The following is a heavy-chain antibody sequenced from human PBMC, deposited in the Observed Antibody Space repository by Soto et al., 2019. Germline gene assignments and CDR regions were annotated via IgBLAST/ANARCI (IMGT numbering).Heavy chain of an antibody. J-gene: IGHJ4*02. CDR3: ARGPVETATITGSYYFDY. CDR2: INHSGST. Sequence: SETLSLTCAVYGGSFSGYYWSWIRQPPGKGLEWIGEINHSGSTNYNPSLKSRVTISVDTSKNQFSLKLSSVTAADTAVYYCARGPVETATITGSYYFDYWGQGTLVTVSS. CDR1: GGSFSGYY. V-gene: IGHV4-34*01. D-gene: IGHD6-25*01.